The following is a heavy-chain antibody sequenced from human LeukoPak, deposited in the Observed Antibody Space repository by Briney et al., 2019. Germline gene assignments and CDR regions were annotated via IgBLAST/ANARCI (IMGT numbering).Heavy chain of an antibody. CDR2: IYYRGIT. CDR1: GGSIGTFY. V-gene: IGHV4-59*12. D-gene: IGHD3-22*01. Sequence: SETLSLTCTVSGGSIGTFYWSWIRQPPGKGLEWIGYIYYRGITNYNPSLKSRVTISVDTSKNQFSLKLSSVTAADTAVYYCARVDPYYYDSSGYLAYWGQGTLVTVSS. J-gene: IGHJ4*02. CDR3: ARVDPYYYDSSGYLAY.